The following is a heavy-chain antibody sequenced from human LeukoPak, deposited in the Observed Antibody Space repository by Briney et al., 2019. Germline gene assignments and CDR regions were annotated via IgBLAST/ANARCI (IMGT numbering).Heavy chain of an antibody. CDR1: GFTFSDYY. Sequence: GGSLRLSCAGSGFTFSDYYMTWIRQAPGKGLEWVAYIRNSGSSIYYTDSVRGRFTISRDNANNSLYLQMNSLRPEDTAVYYCARGKRRFWFDPWGQGTLVTVSS. V-gene: IGHV3-11*01. D-gene: IGHD3-3*01. CDR2: IRNSGSSI. CDR3: ARGKRRFWFDP. J-gene: IGHJ5*02.